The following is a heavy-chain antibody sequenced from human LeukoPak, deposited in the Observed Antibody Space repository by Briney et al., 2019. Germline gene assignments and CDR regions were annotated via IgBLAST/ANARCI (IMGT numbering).Heavy chain of an antibody. Sequence: SETLSLTCTVSGGSLIPYYWSWIRQPPGKGLEWIGYIYHSGTTNYSPPLKGRATLSVDTSKNQISLRLSSVTAADTAVYFCAGVNGGTYYILFDSGGRGPRFPV. CDR2: IYHSGTT. D-gene: IGHD1-26*01. J-gene: IGHJ4*02. CDR1: GGSLIPYY. CDR3: AGVNGGTYYILFDS. V-gene: IGHV4-59*01.